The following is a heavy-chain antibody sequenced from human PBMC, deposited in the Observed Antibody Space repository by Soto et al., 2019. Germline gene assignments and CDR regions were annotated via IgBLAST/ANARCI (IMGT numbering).Heavy chain of an antibody. CDR1: GFTFSPFW. CDR2: INSDGSTI. Sequence: GGSLRLSCAASGFTFSPFWMHWVRQAPGKGLMWVSHINSDGSTIVYADSVKGRFTISRDNARNTLYLQMNSLRVEDTAVYFCARDRGLPDGFNLWGQGTMVTVSS. V-gene: IGHV3-74*01. D-gene: IGHD3-10*01. CDR3: ARDRGLPDGFNL. J-gene: IGHJ3*01.